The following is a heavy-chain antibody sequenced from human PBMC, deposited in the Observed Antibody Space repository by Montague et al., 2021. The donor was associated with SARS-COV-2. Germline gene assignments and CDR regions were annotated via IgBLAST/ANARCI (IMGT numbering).Heavy chain of an antibody. J-gene: IGHJ6*02. D-gene: IGHD6-13*01. V-gene: IGHV4-34*01. CDR3: ARGPHSSSCHYYYYYGMDV. CDR1: GGSFSGYY. Sequence: SETLSLTCAVYGGSFSGYYWSWIRQPPGKGLEWIGEINHSGSTNYNPSLKSRVTISVDTSKNQFSLKLSSVTAADTAVYYCARGPHSSSCHYYYYYGMDVWGQGTTVTVSS. CDR2: INHSGST.